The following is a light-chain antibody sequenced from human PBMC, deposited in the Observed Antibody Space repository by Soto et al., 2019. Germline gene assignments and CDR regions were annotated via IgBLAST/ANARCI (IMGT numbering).Light chain of an antibody. CDR3: QQSYS. V-gene: IGKV1-39*01. J-gene: IGKJ4*01. CDR2: AAS. Sequence: DIQMTQSPCSLSASVGDRVTITCRASQSISSYLNWYQQKPGKAPKLLIYAASSLQSGVPSRFSGSGSGTDFTLTTSSLQPEDFATYYCQQSYSFGGGTKVDIK. CDR1: QSISSY.